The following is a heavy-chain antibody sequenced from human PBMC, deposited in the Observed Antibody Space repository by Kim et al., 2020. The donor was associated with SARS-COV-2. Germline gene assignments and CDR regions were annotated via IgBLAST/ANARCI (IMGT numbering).Heavy chain of an antibody. CDR3: ARGRALHFGGGGRPLDY. J-gene: IGHJ4*02. D-gene: IGHD3-16*01. V-gene: IGHV4-61*02. CDR2: IYASGST. CDR1: GGSISSGDYY. Sequence: SETLSLTCTVSGGSISSGDYYWSWIRQPAGKGLEWIGRIYASGSTNYNSSLQSRVTISLDTSKNQFSLKLSSVTAADTAVYYCARGRALHFGGGGRPLDYWGQGTLVTVSS.